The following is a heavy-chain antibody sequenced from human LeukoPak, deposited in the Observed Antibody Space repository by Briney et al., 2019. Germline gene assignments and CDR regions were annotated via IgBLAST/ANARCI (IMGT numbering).Heavy chain of an antibody. CDR1: GFTFSSYA. V-gene: IGHV3-23*01. CDR3: AKSGKSGRLTIFGVVRPYYFDY. Sequence: PGGSLRLSCAASGFTFSSYAMSWVRQAPGKGLEWVSAISGSGGSTYYADSVKGRFTISRDNSKNTLYLQMNSLRAEDTAVYYCAKSGKSGRLTIFGVVRPYYFDYWGQGTLVTVSS. J-gene: IGHJ4*02. CDR2: ISGSGGST. D-gene: IGHD3-3*01.